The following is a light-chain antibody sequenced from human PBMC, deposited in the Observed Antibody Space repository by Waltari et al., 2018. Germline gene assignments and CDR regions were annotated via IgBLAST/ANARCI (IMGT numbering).Light chain of an antibody. V-gene: IGKV3-20*01. Sequence: ESVLTQYPVTLSLSPGERATLSCMASQVVSSSFLAWYQQKPGQAPRLRIYGTSSRASGIPVRFSGRRSVTDFTLTISRLEPEALAVYYCQQHCCSPWTVGQGTKVEIK. CDR3: QQHCCSPWT. CDR1: QVVSSSF. J-gene: IGKJ1*01. CDR2: GTS.